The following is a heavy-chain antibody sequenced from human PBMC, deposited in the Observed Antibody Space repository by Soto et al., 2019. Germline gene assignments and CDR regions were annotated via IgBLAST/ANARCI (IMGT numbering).Heavy chain of an antibody. CDR2: ISGSGGST. CDR3: AKDYVFWSGYSSQYYYGMDV. CDR1: GFTFSSYA. V-gene: IGHV3-23*01. Sequence: GGSLRLSCAASGFTFSSYAMSWVRQAPGKGLEWVSAISGSGGSTYYADSVKGRFTISRDNSKNTLYLQMNSLRAEDTAVYYCAKDYVFWSGYSSQYYYGMDVWGQGTTVTVSS. D-gene: IGHD3-3*01. J-gene: IGHJ6*02.